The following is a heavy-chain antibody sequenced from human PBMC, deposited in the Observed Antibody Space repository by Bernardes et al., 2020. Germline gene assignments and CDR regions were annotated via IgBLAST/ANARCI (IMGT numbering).Heavy chain of an antibody. Sequence: GGSLRLSCAASGFTFSDYYMSWIRQAPGKGLEWVSYISSSSSYTNYADSVKGRFTISRDNAKNSLYLQMNSLRAEDTAVYYCAGDPYDYVWGSYRSYYYYYGMDGWGQGTTVTVAS. V-gene: IGHV3-11*06. CDR2: ISSSSSYT. CDR1: GFTFSDYY. CDR3: AGDPYDYVWGSYRSYYYYYGMDG. D-gene: IGHD3-16*02. J-gene: IGHJ6*02.